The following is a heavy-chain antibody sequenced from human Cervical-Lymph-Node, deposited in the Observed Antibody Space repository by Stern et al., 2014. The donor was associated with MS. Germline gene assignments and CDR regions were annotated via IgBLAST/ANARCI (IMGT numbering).Heavy chain of an antibody. CDR3: ARRTQLSAHYYYYGMDV. V-gene: IGHV3-11*01. CDR2: ISSSGDTI. D-gene: IGHD3/OR15-3a*01. Sequence: VQLVESGGGLVKPGGSLRLSCAASGFTFSDSYMTWIRQTPGKGLEWVSYISSSGDTIKYAESVKGRFTVSRDNAKNSLSLQMSSLRVEDTAVYFCARRTQLSAHYYYYGMDVWGQGIMVTVSS. CDR1: GFTFSDSY. J-gene: IGHJ6*02.